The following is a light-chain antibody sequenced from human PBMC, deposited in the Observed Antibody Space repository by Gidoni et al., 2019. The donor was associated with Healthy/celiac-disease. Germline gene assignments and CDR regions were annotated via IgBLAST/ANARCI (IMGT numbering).Light chain of an antibody. J-gene: IGKJ2*01. CDR1: QSISSW. CDR2: KAS. Sequence: DIPITPSPSTLSASVGDRVTITCRASQSISSWLAWYQQKPGKAPKLLIYKASSLESGVPSRFSGSGSGTEFTLTISSLQPDDFATYYCQQYNSYSKTFGQGTKLEIK. CDR3: QQYNSYSKT. V-gene: IGKV1-5*03.